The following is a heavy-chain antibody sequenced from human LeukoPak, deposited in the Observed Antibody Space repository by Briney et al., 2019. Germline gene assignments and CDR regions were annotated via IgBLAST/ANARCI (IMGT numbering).Heavy chain of an antibody. V-gene: IGHV3-30-3*01. CDR3: ARVEEDSSGYPDY. Sequence: GGSLRLSCAASGFTFSSYAMHWVRQAPGKGLEWVAVISYDGSNKYYADSVKGQFTISRDNSKNTLYLQMNSLRAEDTAVYYCARVEEDSSGYPDYWGQGTLVTVSS. D-gene: IGHD3-22*01. J-gene: IGHJ4*02. CDR1: GFTFSSYA. CDR2: ISYDGSNK.